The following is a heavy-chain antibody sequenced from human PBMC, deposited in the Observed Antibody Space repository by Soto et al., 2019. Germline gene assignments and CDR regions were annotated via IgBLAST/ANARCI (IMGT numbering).Heavy chain of an antibody. V-gene: IGHV1-3*01. CDR3: ARAGTYYYDSSGYYYEDY. J-gene: IGHJ4*02. Sequence: QVQLVQSGAEVKKPGASVKVSCKASGYTFTSYAMHWVRQAPGQRLEWMGWINAGNGNTKYSQKFQGRVTITRDTFALTVXMELSSLRSEDTAVYYCARAGTYYYDSSGYYYEDYWGQGTLVTVSS. CDR2: INAGNGNT. D-gene: IGHD3-22*01. CDR1: GYTFTSYA.